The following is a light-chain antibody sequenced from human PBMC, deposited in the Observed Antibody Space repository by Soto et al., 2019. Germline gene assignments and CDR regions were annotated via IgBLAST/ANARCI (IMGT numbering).Light chain of an antibody. V-gene: IGKV1-39*01. CDR2: AAS. Sequence: DIQITQSPSSLSASVGDIVTITCRASQSISSYLNWYQQKPGKAPKLLIYAASSLQSGVPSRFSGSGSGTDFTLTISNLQPEDFATYYCQQANSFPISFGQGTRLEIK. J-gene: IGKJ5*01. CDR1: QSISSY. CDR3: QQANSFPIS.